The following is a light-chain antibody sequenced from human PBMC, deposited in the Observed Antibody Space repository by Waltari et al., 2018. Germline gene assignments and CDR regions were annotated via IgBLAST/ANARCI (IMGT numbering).Light chain of an antibody. J-gene: IGKJ2*01. CDR3: QQYGSSPRT. Sequence: EIVLTQSPGTLSLSPGERATLSCRASQSVYSRYLAWYQQKPGPAPRLRIYGASSRSAGIPDRSSGSGAGTDFTLTISRLEPEDFAVYFCQQYGSSPRTFGQGTKLEIK. CDR2: GAS. CDR1: QSVYSRY. V-gene: IGKV3-20*01.